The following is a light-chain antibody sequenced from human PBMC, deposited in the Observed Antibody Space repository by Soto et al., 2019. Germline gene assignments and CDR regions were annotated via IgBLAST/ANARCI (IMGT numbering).Light chain of an antibody. CDR3: QQTYPSFSA. J-gene: IGKJ3*01. V-gene: IGKV1-39*01. Sequence: DIQMTQSPSSLSASVGDTVTIDCRTSQGINIYLNWYRQKPGRAPELLIYAAANLHAGVPGRFSGVGSGTEFTLTIDNVQPEDFATYYCQQTYPSFSAFGPGT. CDR2: AAA. CDR1: QGINIY.